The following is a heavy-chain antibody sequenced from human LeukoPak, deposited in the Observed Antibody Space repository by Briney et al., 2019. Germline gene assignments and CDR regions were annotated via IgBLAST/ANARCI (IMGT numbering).Heavy chain of an antibody. Sequence: SETLSLTCAVYGVSFSGYYWSWIRQPPGKGVEWIGEINHSGSTNYNPSLKSRVTISVDTSKNQFSLKLSSVTAADTAVYYCARPFSEYCSSTSCYYMDVWGKGTTVTVSS. CDR2: INHSGST. J-gene: IGHJ6*03. CDR1: GVSFSGYY. CDR3: ARPFSEYCSSTSCYYMDV. D-gene: IGHD2-2*01. V-gene: IGHV4-34*01.